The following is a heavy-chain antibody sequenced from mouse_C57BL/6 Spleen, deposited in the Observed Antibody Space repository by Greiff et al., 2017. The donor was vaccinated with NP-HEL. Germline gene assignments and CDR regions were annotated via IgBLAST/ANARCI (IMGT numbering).Heavy chain of an antibody. CDR2: INPNNGGT. D-gene: IGHD1-1*01. Sequence: EVQLQQSGPELVKPGASVKMSCKASGYTFTDYNMHWVKQSHGKSLEWIGYINPNNGGTSYNQKFKGKATLTVNKSSSTAYMELRSLTSEDSAVYYCARGRGSSPYYYAMDYWGQGTSVTVSS. CDR1: GYTFTDYN. CDR3: ARGRGSSPYYYAMDY. J-gene: IGHJ4*01. V-gene: IGHV1-22*01.